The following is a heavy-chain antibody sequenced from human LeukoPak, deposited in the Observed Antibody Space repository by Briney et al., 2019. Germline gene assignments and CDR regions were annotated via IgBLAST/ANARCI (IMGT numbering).Heavy chain of an antibody. CDR1: GFTFSVYR. CDR2: IKQDGREK. D-gene: IGHD2-15*01. V-gene: IGHV3-7*03. CDR3: ARDCRGGSCYSCY. Sequence: GGSLRLSCAASGFTFSVYRMSWVRPAPGKGREWVANIKQDGREKYHVDSVKGRFTISRDNAKNSLYLQMNSLRAEDTAVYYCARDCRGGSCYSCYCGQGTLGSVSS. J-gene: IGHJ4*02.